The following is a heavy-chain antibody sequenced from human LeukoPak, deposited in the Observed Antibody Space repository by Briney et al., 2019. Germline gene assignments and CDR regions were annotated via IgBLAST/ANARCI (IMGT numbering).Heavy chain of an antibody. Sequence: PSETLSLTCTVSGGSISSGGYYWSWIRQHPGKGLEWIGYIYYSGSTYYNPSLKSRVTISVDTSKSQFSLKLTSVTAADTAVYYCARARNGNIWYPFDYWGQGTLVTVSS. CDR3: ARARNGNIWYPFDY. V-gene: IGHV4-31*03. CDR2: IYYSGST. D-gene: IGHD6-13*01. CDR1: GGSISSGGYY. J-gene: IGHJ4*02.